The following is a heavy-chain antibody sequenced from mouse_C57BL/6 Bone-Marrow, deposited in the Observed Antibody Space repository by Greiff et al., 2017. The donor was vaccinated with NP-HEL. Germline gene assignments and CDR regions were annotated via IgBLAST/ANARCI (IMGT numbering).Heavy chain of an antibody. Sequence: EVKLMESGGGLVQPGGSMKLSCAASGFTFSDAWMDWVRQSPEPGLEWVAEIRNKANNHATYYAESVKGRFTISRDDSKSSVYLQMNSLRAEDTGIYYCTRKWLLRGFDYWGQGTTLTVSS. D-gene: IGHD2-3*01. CDR1: GFTFSDAW. CDR3: TRKWLLRGFDY. CDR2: IRNKANNHAT. V-gene: IGHV6-6*01. J-gene: IGHJ2*01.